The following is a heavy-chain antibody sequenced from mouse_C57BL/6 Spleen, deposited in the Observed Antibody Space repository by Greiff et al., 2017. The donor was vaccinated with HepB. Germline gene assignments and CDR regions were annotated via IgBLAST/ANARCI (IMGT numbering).Heavy chain of an antibody. J-gene: IGHJ3*01. V-gene: IGHV14-2*01. CDR3: AEDYGSSAAWFAY. CDR1: GFNIKDYY. D-gene: IGHD1-1*01. CDR2: IDPEDGET. Sequence: EVMLVESGAELVKPGDSVKLSCTASGFNIKDYYMHWVKQRTEQGLEWIGRIDPEDGETKYAPKFQGKATITADTSSNTAYLQLSSLTSEDTAVYYCAEDYGSSAAWFAYWGQGTLVTVSA.